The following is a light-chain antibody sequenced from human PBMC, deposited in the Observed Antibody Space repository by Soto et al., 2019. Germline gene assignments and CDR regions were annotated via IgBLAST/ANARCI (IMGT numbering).Light chain of an antibody. CDR2: GAS. J-gene: IGKJ3*01. V-gene: IGKV3-20*01. Sequence: EIVLTQSPGTLSLSPGERATLSCRASQSVSSSYLAWYQQKAGQAPRLLIYGASSRATGIPDRFSGSGSGPDFTLTISRLEPEDFAVYYCQQYGSSLFTFGPGTKVDIK. CDR3: QQYGSSLFT. CDR1: QSVSSSY.